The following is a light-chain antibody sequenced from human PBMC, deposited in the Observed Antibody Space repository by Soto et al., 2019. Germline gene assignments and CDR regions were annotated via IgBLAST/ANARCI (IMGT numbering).Light chain of an antibody. J-gene: IGKJ5*01. Sequence: DIQMNQSPYSLSASVGDRVTITCRASQSISSFLNWHQHKPGKAPKVLLYGASSLQSGVPSKFRGSGSGTDFTLTISSLQPEDFATYYCQQGYSTPITFGQGTRLDSK. CDR1: QSISSF. CDR2: GAS. V-gene: IGKV1-39*01. CDR3: QQGYSTPIT.